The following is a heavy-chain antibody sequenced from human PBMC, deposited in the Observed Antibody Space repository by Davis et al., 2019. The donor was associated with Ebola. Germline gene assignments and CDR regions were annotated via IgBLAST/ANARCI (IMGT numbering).Heavy chain of an antibody. D-gene: IGHD6-13*01. J-gene: IGHJ4*02. CDR3: AKDSSSWAYYDSAGYPFDH. CDR2: ISAYNGQI. CDR1: GYTFTSYG. Sequence: ASVKVSCKPSGYTFTSYGISWLRQAPGQGLEWMGWISAYNGQIKYAQKFEGRVTMTTDTSTNTGYMELRSLKSDDTAVYYCAKDSSSWAYYDSAGYPFDHWGQGTLVTVSS. V-gene: IGHV1-18*01.